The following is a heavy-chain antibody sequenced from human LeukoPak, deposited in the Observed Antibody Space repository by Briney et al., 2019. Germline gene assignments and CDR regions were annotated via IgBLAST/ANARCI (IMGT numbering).Heavy chain of an antibody. CDR3: ASQWIQLLIDY. Sequence: SETLSLTCAVSGGSISSGNWWSWVRQPPGKGLEWIGEIYHSGNTNYNPSLKSRVTISVDWSKNQFSLKLSSVTAADAAVYYCASQWIQLLIDYWGQGTLVTVSS. V-gene: IGHV4-4*02. D-gene: IGHD5-18*01. CDR1: GGSISSGNW. CDR2: IYHSGNT. J-gene: IGHJ4*02.